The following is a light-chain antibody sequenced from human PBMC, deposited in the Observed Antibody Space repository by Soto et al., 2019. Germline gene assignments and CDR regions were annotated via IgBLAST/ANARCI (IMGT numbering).Light chain of an antibody. CDR3: QQVNTYPFT. Sequence: IQMTQSPSSLSASVGDRVTITCRASQGIRTYLAWYQQKPGKAPKLLIYTASTLQSGVPSRFSGSGSGADFTLAINSLQPEDFATYYCQQVNTYPFTFGPGTKVDIK. V-gene: IGKV1-9*01. CDR2: TAS. J-gene: IGKJ3*01. CDR1: QGIRTY.